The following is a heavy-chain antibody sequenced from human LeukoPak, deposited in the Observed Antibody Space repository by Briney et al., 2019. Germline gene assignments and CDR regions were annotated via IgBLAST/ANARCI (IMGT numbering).Heavy chain of an antibody. CDR1: GFTFSIYA. V-gene: IGHV3-23*01. J-gene: IGHJ4*02. D-gene: IGHD3-22*01. Sequence: GGSLRLSCAASGFTFSIYAMSWVRQAPVNGLECVSANSGSGGRTYYADSVKGRFTISRDNSKNTLYLQMNSLRAEDTAVYYCASRLRGDYYDSSGYYLGPLQYWGQGTLVTVSS. CDR2: NSGSGGRT. CDR3: ASRLRGDYYDSSGYYLGPLQY.